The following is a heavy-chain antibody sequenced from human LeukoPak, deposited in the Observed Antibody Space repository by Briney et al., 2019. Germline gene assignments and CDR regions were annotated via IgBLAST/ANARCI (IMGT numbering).Heavy chain of an antibody. J-gene: IGHJ6*02. CDR1: GYTFTGYY. CDR2: INPNSGGT. V-gene: IGHV1-2*02. Sequence: ASVKVSCKASGYTFTGYYMHWVRQAPGQGLEWMGWINPNSGGTNHAQKFQGRVTMTRDTSISTAYMELSRLRSDDTAVYYCARGGYDFWSGYYRYYYYGMDVWGQGTTVTVSS. CDR3: ARGGYDFWSGYYRYYYYGMDV. D-gene: IGHD3-3*01.